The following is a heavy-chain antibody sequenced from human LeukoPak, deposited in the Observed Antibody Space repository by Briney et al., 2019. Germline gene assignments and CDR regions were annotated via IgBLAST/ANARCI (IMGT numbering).Heavy chain of an antibody. V-gene: IGHV4-34*01. CDR1: GGSFSGYL. Sequence: LETLSLTCAVYGGSFSGYLWSWLRQPPGKGLEWVGEINYNGEITNYNPSLKSQVTISVDTSKDQFSLKLTSVTAADTAVYYCTRSGLTGMRKYPRADYYYYGMDVWGQGAAVTVSS. CDR3: TRSGLTGMRKYPRADYYYYGMDV. D-gene: IGHD1-14*01. CDR2: INYNGEIT. J-gene: IGHJ6*02.